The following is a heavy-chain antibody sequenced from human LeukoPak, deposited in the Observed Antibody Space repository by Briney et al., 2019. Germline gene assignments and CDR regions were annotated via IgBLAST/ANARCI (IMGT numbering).Heavy chain of an antibody. J-gene: IGHJ4*02. CDR2: INPNSGGT. CDR1: VYTFTGYY. Sequence: ASVKVSCKASVYTFTGYYMHWVRQAPGQGLEWMGWINPNSGGTNYAQKFQGRVTMTRDTSISTAYMELSRLRSDDTAVYYCARSGYSGYDSGGYWGPGTLVTDSS. V-gene: IGHV1-2*02. D-gene: IGHD5-12*01. CDR3: ARSGYSGYDSGGY.